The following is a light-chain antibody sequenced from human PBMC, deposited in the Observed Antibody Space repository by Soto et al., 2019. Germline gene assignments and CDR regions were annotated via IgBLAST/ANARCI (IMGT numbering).Light chain of an antibody. CDR1: SSDVGGYNY. CDR2: DVS. Sequence: QAVVTQPRSVSGSPGQSVTISCTGTSSDVGGYNYVSWYQQHPGKAPKLMIYDVSKRPSGVPDRFSGSKSGNTASLTISGLQAEDEADYYCCSYAGSYTFEFGGGTKVTVL. J-gene: IGLJ2*01. CDR3: CSYAGSYTFE. V-gene: IGLV2-11*01.